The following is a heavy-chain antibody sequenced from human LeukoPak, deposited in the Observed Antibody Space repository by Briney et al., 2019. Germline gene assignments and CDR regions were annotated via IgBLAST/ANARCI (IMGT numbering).Heavy chain of an antibody. CDR1: GFTFSSYG. J-gene: IGHJ6*02. Sequence: GGSLRLSCAASGFTFSSYGMHWVRQAPGKGLEWVAVLSYDGSNTYYAASVKGRFTISRDNSKNTLYLQMNSLRAEDTAVYYCAKDRVEGYGYFYGMDVWGQGTTVTVSS. CDR3: AKDRVEGYGYFYGMDV. V-gene: IGHV3-30*18. D-gene: IGHD5-18*01. CDR2: LSYDGSNT.